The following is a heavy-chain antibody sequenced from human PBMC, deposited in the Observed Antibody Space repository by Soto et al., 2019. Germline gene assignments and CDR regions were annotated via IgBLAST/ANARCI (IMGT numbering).Heavy chain of an antibody. V-gene: IGHV3-9*01. J-gene: IGHJ1*01. CDR3: VKDESINWYSGHFRH. D-gene: IGHD6-13*01. Sequence: PGGSLRLSCAVSGFTFDDYAMHWVRQVPGKGLEWVSGINWNSGSIGYGDSVKGRFAISRDNAKNSLHLQMNSLSAEDTAFYYCVKDESINWYSGHFRHWGQGTLVTV. CDR2: INWNSGSI. CDR1: GFTFDDYA.